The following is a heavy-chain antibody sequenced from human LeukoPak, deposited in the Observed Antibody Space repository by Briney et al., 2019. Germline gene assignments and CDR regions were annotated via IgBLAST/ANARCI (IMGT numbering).Heavy chain of an antibody. V-gene: IGHV3-21*01. Sequence: GGSLRLSCAASGFTFSSYSMNWVRQAPGKGLEWVSTISSSSSYIYYADSVKGRFTISRDNAKNSLYLQMNSLRAEDTAVYYCASRYCSGGSCFFDYWGQGTLVTVSS. D-gene: IGHD2-15*01. CDR2: ISSSSSYI. CDR1: GFTFSSYS. CDR3: ASRYCSGGSCFFDY. J-gene: IGHJ4*02.